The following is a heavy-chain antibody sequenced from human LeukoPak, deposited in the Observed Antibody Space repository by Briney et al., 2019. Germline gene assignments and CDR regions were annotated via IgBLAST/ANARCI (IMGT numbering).Heavy chain of an antibody. Sequence: WGSLQISLHTSGYTFTSYWIGWVRSMRGKGLGWMGIVVADDSDTRHSPSFQGKVTISSDKSISTAYLQWSSLTASETAIYYCVRETYGCYAASDHWGHGTVVTVSS. D-gene: IGHD5-12*01. J-gene: IGHJ4*01. CDR1: GYTFTSYW. CDR2: VVADDSDT. V-gene: IGHV5-51*01. CDR3: VRETYGCYAASDH.